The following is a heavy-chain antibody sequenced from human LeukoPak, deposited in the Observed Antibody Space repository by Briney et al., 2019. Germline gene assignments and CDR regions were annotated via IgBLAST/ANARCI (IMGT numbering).Heavy chain of an antibody. CDR2: ISAYNGNT. CDR1: GYTFTSYG. J-gene: IGHJ4*02. CDR3: ARDKGDSSGYYYGY. Sequence: GASVKASCKASGYTFTSYGIGWVRQAPGQGLEWMGWISAYNGNTNYAQKLQGRVTMTTDTSTSTAYMELRSLRSDDTAVYYCARDKGDSSGYYYGYWGQGTLVTVSS. D-gene: IGHD3-22*01. V-gene: IGHV1-18*01.